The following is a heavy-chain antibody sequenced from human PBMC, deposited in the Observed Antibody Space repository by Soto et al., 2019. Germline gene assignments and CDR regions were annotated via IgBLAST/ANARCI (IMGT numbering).Heavy chain of an antibody. J-gene: IGHJ6*02. V-gene: IGHV1-69*04. CDR2: IIPILGIA. Sequence: GASVKVSCKASGGTFSSYTISWVRQAPGQGLEWMGRIIPILGIANYAQKFQGRVTITADKSTSTAYMELSSLRSEDTAVYYCARDFGRNYGMDVWGQGTTVTVSS. CDR1: GGTFSSYT. CDR3: ARDFGRNYGMDV. D-gene: IGHD2-15*01.